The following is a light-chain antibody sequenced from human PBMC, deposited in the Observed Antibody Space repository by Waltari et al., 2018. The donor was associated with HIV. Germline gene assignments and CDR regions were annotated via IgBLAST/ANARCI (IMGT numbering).Light chain of an antibody. J-gene: IGLJ3*02. Sequence: QSALTQPPSASGSPGPSVPISCTGPSSDVGGYNYVSWYQQHPGKAPKFIIYEVSKRPSGVPDRFSGSKSGNTASLTVSGLQAEDEADYYCSSYAGSNWVFGGGTKLTVL. V-gene: IGLV2-8*01. CDR1: SSDVGGYNY. CDR2: EVS. CDR3: SSYAGSNWV.